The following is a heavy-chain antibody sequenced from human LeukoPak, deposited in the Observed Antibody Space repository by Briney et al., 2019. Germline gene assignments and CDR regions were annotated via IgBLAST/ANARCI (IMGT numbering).Heavy chain of an antibody. V-gene: IGHV1-8*03. J-gene: IGHJ5*02. D-gene: IGHD6-13*01. CDR2: MNPNSGNT. Sequence: ASVIVSCKASGYTFTTYDINWVRQATGQGLEWMGWMNPNSGNTGYAQKFQGRVTFTRDTSISTAYMELSSLRSEDTAVYYCARGLGATATNWFDPWGQGTLVTVSS. CDR3: ARGLGATATNWFDP. CDR1: GYTFTTYD.